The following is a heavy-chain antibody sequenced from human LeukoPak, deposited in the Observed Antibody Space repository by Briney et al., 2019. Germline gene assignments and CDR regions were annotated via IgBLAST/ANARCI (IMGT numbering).Heavy chain of an antibody. J-gene: IGHJ5*02. CDR2: IYSGGST. Sequence: QAGGSLRLSCAASGFTVSSNYMSWVRQAPGKGLEWVSVIYSGGSTYYADSVKGRFTISRDNSKNTLYLQMNSLRAEDTAVYYCAKEGGGYCSSSSCWGVWFDPWGQGTLVTVSS. V-gene: IGHV3-53*01. CDR3: AKEGGGYCSSSSCWGVWFDP. CDR1: GFTVSSNY. D-gene: IGHD2-2*01.